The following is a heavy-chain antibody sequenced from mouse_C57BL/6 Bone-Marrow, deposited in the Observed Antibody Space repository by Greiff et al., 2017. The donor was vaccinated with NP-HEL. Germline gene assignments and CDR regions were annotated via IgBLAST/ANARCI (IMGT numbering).Heavy chain of an antibody. CDR3: AQAGYGSTWFAY. CDR1: GYAFTNYL. D-gene: IGHD1-1*01. Sequence: QVHVKQSGAELVRPGTSVKVSCKASGYAFTNYLIEWVKQRPGQGLEWIGVINPGSGGTNYNEKFKGKATLTADKSSSTAYMQLSSLTSEDSAVYFCAQAGYGSTWFAYWGQGTLVTVSA. J-gene: IGHJ3*01. CDR2: INPGSGGT. V-gene: IGHV1-54*01.